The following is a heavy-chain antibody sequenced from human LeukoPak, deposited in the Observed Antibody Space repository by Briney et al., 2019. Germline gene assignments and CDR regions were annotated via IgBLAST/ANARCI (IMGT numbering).Heavy chain of an antibody. CDR2: ISSSSSTI. Sequence: GGSLRLSCAASGFTFSSYSMNWVRQAPGKGLEWVSYISSSSSTIYYADSVKGRFTISRDNAKSSLYLQMNSLRAEDTAVYYCAREVAVAGTQKNYGMDVWGQGTTVTVSS. J-gene: IGHJ6*02. CDR3: AREVAVAGTQKNYGMDV. CDR1: GFTFSSYS. V-gene: IGHV3-48*01. D-gene: IGHD6-19*01.